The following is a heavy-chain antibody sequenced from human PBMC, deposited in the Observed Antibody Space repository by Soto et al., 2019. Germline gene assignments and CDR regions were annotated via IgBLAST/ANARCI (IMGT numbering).Heavy chain of an antibody. D-gene: IGHD3-22*01. Sequence: ASVKVSCKASGYTFTSYAMHWVRQAPGQRLEWMGWVNAGNGNTKYSQKFQGRVTITRDTSASTAYMELSSLRSEDTAVYYCARVPRYDSSGYYDYWGQGTLVTVSS. J-gene: IGHJ4*02. CDR1: GYTFTSYA. CDR3: ARVPRYDSSGYYDY. V-gene: IGHV1-3*01. CDR2: VNAGNGNT.